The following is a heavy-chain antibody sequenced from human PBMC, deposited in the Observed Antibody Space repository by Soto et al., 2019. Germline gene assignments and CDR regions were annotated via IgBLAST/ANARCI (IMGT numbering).Heavy chain of an antibody. Sequence: PSETLSLTCAVSGGSISSSNWWSWVRQPPGKGLEWIGEIYHSGSTNYNPSLKSRVTISVDKSKNQFSLKLSSVTAADTAVYYWARDLLLGSGSGSEAYYYGMDVWGQGTTVTVSS. CDR1: GGSISSSNW. D-gene: IGHD3-10*01. CDR2: IYHSGST. CDR3: ARDLLLGSGSGSEAYYYGMDV. J-gene: IGHJ6*02. V-gene: IGHV4-4*02.